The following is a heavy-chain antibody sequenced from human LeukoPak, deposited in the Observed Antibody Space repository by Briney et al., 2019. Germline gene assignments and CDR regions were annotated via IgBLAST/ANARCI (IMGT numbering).Heavy chain of an antibody. CDR1: GDSVSSNSAA. V-gene: IGHV6-1*01. D-gene: IGHD6-19*01. J-gene: IGHJ4*02. Sequence: SQTLSLTCAISGDSVSSNSAAWNWIRQSPSRGLEWLGRTYYRSRWYNDYEPSLKSRMTINPDTSKNQVSLQLNSVTPEDTAVYYCTRAVAGRLDFWGQGTLVTVSS. CDR2: TYYRSRWYN. CDR3: TRAVAGRLDF.